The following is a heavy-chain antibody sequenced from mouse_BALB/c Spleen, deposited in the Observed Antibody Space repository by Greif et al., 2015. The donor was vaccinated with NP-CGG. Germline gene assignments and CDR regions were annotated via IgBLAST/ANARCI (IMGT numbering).Heavy chain of an antibody. V-gene: IGHV5-6*01. CDR1: GFTFSSYG. D-gene: IGHD2-10*01. Sequence: EVMLVESGGDLVKPGGSLKLSCAASGFTFSSYGMSWVRQTPDKRLEWVATISSGGSYTYYPDSVKGRFTISRDNAKNTLYLQISSLKSEDTAMFYCARLPYYGNPAWFAYWGQGTLVTVSA. CDR3: ARLPYYGNPAWFAY. CDR2: ISSGGSYT. J-gene: IGHJ3*01.